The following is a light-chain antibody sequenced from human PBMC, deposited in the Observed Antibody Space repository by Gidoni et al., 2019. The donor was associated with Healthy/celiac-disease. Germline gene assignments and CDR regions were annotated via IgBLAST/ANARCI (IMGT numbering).Light chain of an antibody. CDR2: DAS. CDR3: QQYDNLPP. J-gene: IGKJ3*01. CDR1: QDISNY. Sequence: DIQMTQSPSSLSASVGDRVTITCQASQDISNYLNWYQQKPGKAPKLLIYDASNLETGVPSRFSGSGSGTDFTFTISSLQPEDIATYYCQQYDNLPPLXPXTKVDIK. V-gene: IGKV1-33*01.